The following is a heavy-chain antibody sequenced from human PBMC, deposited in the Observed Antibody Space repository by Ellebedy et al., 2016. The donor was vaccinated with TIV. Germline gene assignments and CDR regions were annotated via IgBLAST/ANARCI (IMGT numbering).Heavy chain of an antibody. Sequence: SETLSLTCTVSGGSISNYYWSWIRQPPGKGLEWIGYIYYSGSTNYNTSLKSRVTISVETSKNQFSLKLSSVTAADTAVYYCARHVEMEWLLSPVYGMDVWGQGTTVTVSS. CDR2: IYYSGST. CDR3: ARHVEMEWLLSPVYGMDV. D-gene: IGHD3-3*01. CDR1: GGSISNYY. V-gene: IGHV4-59*08. J-gene: IGHJ6*02.